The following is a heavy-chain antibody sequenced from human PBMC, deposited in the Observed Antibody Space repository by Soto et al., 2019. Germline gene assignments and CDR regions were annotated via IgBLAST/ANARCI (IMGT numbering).Heavy chain of an antibody. CDR2: VYYTGGA. D-gene: IGHD6-19*01. Sequence: QLQLQESGPGLVKPSETLSLTCTVSGASISISSYYWGWIRQAPGKGLEWIGTVYYTGGAYYNPSLKGRLTISVDTSNNEFSLRLTSVTAADTALYYCVRHAPYRSGWANRNDYWGQGILDTVSS. J-gene: IGHJ4*02. CDR1: GASISISSYY. V-gene: IGHV4-39*01. CDR3: VRHAPYRSGWANRNDY.